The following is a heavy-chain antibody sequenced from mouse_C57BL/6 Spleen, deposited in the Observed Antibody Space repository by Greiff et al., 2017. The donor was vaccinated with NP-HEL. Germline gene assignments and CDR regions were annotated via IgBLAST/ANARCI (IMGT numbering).Heavy chain of an antibody. CDR3: ASDYYGSSYAMDY. Sequence: VQLQQPGAELVKPGASVKMSCKASGYTFPSYWITWVKQRPGQGLEWIGDIYPGSGSTNYNEKFKSKATLTVDTSSSTAYMQLSSLTSEDSAVYYCASDYYGSSYAMDYWGQGTSVTVSS. D-gene: IGHD1-1*01. CDR1: GYTFPSYW. J-gene: IGHJ4*01. CDR2: IYPGSGST. V-gene: IGHV1-55*01.